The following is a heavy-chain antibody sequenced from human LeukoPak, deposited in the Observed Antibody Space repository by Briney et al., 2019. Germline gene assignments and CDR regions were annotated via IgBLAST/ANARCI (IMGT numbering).Heavy chain of an antibody. Sequence: TPSETLSLTCNVSGESLSSSGYYWSWIRQHPGKGLEWIGSIDYSGSTHYNPSLKSRVTISEDTSNNQFSLRLSSVTAADTAVYFCAREVLVSNWFDPWGQGAPVTVSS. CDR3: AREVLVSNWFDP. J-gene: IGHJ5*02. CDR1: GESLSSSGYY. CDR2: IDYSGST. V-gene: IGHV4-31*03. D-gene: IGHD3-3*01.